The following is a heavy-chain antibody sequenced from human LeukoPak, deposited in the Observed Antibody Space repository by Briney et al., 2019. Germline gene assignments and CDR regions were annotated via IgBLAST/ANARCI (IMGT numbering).Heavy chain of an antibody. CDR3: ARGLPPGGYGDYGGIAY. J-gene: IGHJ4*02. CDR2: ISYDGGNT. D-gene: IGHD4-17*01. V-gene: IGHV3-30-3*01. CDR1: GFTFSSYA. Sequence: QPGGSLRLSCAASGFTFSSYAMRWVRQAPGKGLEWVAAISYDGGNTYYADSVKGRFTISRDNSKNTLYLQMNSLRAEDTAVYYCARGLPPGGYGDYGGIAYWGQGTLVTVSS.